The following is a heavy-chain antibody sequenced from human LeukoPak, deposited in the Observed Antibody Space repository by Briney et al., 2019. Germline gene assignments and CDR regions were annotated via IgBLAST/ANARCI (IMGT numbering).Heavy chain of an antibody. J-gene: IGHJ3*02. CDR1: GFTFNNYA. V-gene: IGHV3-23*01. CDR3: ARNSLTGDAFDI. D-gene: IGHD1-7*01. Sequence: GGSLRLSCAASGFTFNNYAMNWVRQAPGKGLEWVSVISGSGGTTYYADSVKGRFTISRDNSKNTLYLQMNSLRAEDTAVYYCARNSLTGDAFDIWGQGTMVTVSS. CDR2: ISGSGGTT.